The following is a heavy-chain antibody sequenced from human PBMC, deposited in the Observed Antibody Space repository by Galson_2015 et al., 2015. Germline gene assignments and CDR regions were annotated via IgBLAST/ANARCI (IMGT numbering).Heavy chain of an antibody. J-gene: IGHJ5*01. CDR1: GFTFSNYW. V-gene: IGHV3-74*01. Sequence: SLRLSCAASGFTFSNYWMHWVRQAPGKGLVWVSRINTDGSSTTYADSVKGRFTVYRDNAKNTLYLQMNSMRVEGTATYYCVRDWGYYWFDSWGQGTLVTVSS. CDR3: VRDWGYYWFDS. D-gene: IGHD2-21*01. CDR2: INTDGSST.